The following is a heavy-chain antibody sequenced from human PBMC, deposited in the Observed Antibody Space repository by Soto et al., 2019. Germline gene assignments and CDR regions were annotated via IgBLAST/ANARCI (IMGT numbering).Heavy chain of an antibody. CDR1: GYTFTNYG. D-gene: IGHD1-26*01. V-gene: IGHV1-18*01. CDR3: ARDRGRYALDY. CDR2: ISAYNGNT. Sequence: QVQLVQSGAEVKKPGASVKVSCKASGYTFTNYGISWVRQAPGQGLEWMGWISAYNGNTNYAQKLQGRVTMTTDTSTSTGYMALRSLRSDDTAVYYCARDRGRYALDYWGQGTLVTVSS. J-gene: IGHJ4*02.